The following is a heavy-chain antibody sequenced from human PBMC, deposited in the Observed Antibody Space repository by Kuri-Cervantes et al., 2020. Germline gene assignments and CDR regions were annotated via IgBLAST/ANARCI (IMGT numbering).Heavy chain of an antibody. V-gene: IGHV3-33*01. CDR1: GFTFSSYG. J-gene: IGHJ3*02. Sequence: GGSLRLSCAASGFTFSSYGMHWVRQAPGKGLEWVAVIWYDGSNKYYADSVKGRFTISRDNAKNTLYLQMNSLRAEDTAVYYCARDRDAFDIWGQGTMVTVSS. CDR2: IWYDGSNK. CDR3: ARDRDAFDI.